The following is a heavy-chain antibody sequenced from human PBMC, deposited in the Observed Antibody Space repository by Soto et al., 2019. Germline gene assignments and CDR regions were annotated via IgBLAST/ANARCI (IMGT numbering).Heavy chain of an antibody. CDR2: IYYSGST. CDR3: ARVYYYYGMDV. V-gene: IGHV4-59*01. Sequence: SETLSLTCPVSGGSISSYYWSWIRQPPGKGLEWIGYIYYSGSTNYNPSLKSRVTISVDTSKNQFSLKLSSVTAADTAVYYCARVYYYYGMDVWGQGTTVTVSS. CDR1: GGSISSYY. J-gene: IGHJ6*02.